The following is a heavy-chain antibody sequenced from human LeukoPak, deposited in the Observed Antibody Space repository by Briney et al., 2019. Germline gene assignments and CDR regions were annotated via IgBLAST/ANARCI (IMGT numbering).Heavy chain of an antibody. CDR3: ARDKGYIVARPGYFQH. J-gene: IGHJ1*01. CDR1: GYTFTSYG. CDR2: ISAYNGNT. D-gene: IGHD6-6*01. Sequence: ASVKVSCKASGYTFTSYGISWVRQAPGQGLEWMGWISAYNGNTNYAQKLQGRVTMTTDTSTSTAYMELRSLRSDDTAVYYCARDKGYIVARPGYFQHWGQGTLVTVSS. V-gene: IGHV1-18*01.